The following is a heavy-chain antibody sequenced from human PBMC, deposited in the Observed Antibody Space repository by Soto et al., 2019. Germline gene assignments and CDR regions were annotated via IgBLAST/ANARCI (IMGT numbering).Heavy chain of an antibody. CDR3: ARGTVHFDY. CDR1: GFTFSTYG. Sequence: QVQLVESGGGVVQPGRSLRLSCAASGFTFSTYGMHWVRQAPGKGLEWVAVIWYAGSNKYYADSVKGRFTISRDNYKNTLYLQMNSLRAEDTAVYYCARGTVHFDYWGQGTLVTVSS. J-gene: IGHJ4*02. D-gene: IGHD4-17*01. CDR2: IWYAGSNK. V-gene: IGHV3-33*01.